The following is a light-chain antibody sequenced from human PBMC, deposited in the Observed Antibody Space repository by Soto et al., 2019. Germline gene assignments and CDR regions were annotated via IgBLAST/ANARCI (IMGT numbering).Light chain of an antibody. Sequence: EIVMTQCPFTRSVSAGERSTLSCRASQSVSSNLAWYQQKPGQAPSLLIYGAFTRATGIPARFSGTGPGTEFTLTISSLQSEDFALYYCQQYNDWPLTFGQGTKVDIK. CDR2: GAF. CDR1: QSVSSN. CDR3: QQYNDWPLT. J-gene: IGKJ1*01. V-gene: IGKV3-15*01.